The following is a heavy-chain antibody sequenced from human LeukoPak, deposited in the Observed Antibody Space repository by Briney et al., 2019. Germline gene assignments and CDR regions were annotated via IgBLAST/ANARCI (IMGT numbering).Heavy chain of an antibody. J-gene: IGHJ6*02. CDR3: ARDDHDYGDYRLNYYYYGMDV. D-gene: IGHD4-17*01. CDR1: GFTVSSNY. Sequence: GGSLRLSCAASGFTVSSNYMTWVRQAPGKGLEWVSIIYRDGSTYYADSVKGRFTISRDNAKNSLYLQMNILRAEDTAVYYCARDDHDYGDYRLNYYYYGMDVWGQGATVTVSS. V-gene: IGHV3-53*01. CDR2: IYRDGST.